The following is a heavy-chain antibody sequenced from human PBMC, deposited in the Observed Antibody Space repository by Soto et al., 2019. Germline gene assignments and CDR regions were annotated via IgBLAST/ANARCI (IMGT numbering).Heavy chain of an antibody. D-gene: IGHD3-22*01. CDR2: IIPIFGTA. CDR1: GGTFSSYA. CDR3: ARYYYDSSGYEY. J-gene: IGHJ4*02. V-gene: IGHV1-69*05. Sequence: ASVKVSCKASGGTFSSYAISWVRQAPGQGLEWMGGIIPIFGTANYAQKFQGRVTITRDTSASTAYMELSSLRSEDTAVYYCARYYYDSSGYEYWGQGTLVTVSS.